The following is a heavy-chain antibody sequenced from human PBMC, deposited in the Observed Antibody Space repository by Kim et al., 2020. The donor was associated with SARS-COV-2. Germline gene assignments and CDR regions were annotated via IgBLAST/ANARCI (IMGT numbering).Heavy chain of an antibody. D-gene: IGHD3-16*01. V-gene: IGHV3-30*09. J-gene: IGHJ4*02. CDR2: ISYDGRRK. CDR3: ARDFGYDSGADVVY. CDR1: GFTLSSYA. Sequence: GGSLRLSCAASGFTLSSYAMHWVRQAPGKGLEWVAVISYDGRRKYYADSVKGRFAISRDNSENTVYLQMNSLRAEDTAAYYCARDFGYDSGADVVYWGQG.